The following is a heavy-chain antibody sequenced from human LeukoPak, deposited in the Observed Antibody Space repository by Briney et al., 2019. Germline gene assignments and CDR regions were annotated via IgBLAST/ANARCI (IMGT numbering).Heavy chain of an antibody. CDR2: INWNGGST. Sequence: GGSLRLSCAASGFTFDDYGMSWVRQAPGKGLEWVSGINWNGGSTGYADSVKGRFTISRDNAKNSLYLQMNSLRAEDTALYHCARVPAAAGNYYYYYMDVWGKGTTATISS. V-gene: IGHV3-20*01. CDR1: GFTFDDYG. CDR3: ARVPAAAGNYYYYYMDV. J-gene: IGHJ6*03. D-gene: IGHD6-13*01.